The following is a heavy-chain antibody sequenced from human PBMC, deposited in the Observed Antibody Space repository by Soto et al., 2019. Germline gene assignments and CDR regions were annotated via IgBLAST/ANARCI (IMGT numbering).Heavy chain of an antibody. J-gene: IGHJ4*02. CDR3: AREAPPEDY. Sequence: QVQLVQSGAEVKKPGASVKVSCKASGYTFTSYAISWVRQAPGQGLEWMGWISAYNGYTYYAQKLQGRVTRTTDTSTSTAYMEPRSLRSDDTAVYFCAREAPPEDYWGQGTLVTVSS. CDR2: ISAYNGYT. CDR1: GYTFTSYA. V-gene: IGHV1-18*01.